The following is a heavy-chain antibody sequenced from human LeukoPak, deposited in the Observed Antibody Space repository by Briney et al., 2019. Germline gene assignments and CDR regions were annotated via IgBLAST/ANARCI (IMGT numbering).Heavy chain of an antibody. CDR1: GFTXXNYA. D-gene: IGHD6-19*01. CDR3: ARAYKDRSLAGKKEFFQH. V-gene: IGHV3-9*01. CDR2: ISWNSGTI. Sequence: LRLXCAASGFTXXNYAMXWVRQVPGKGLEWISLISWNSGTIGYADSVKGRFTISRDNANNFLYLQMNSLRAEDTALYYCARAYKDRSLAGKKEFFQHWGQGTLVTVSS. J-gene: IGHJ1*01.